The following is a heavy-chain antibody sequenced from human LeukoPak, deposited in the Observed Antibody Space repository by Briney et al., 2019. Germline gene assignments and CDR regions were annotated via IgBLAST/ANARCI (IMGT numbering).Heavy chain of an antibody. CDR2: IYYSGST. CDR1: GGSISSYY. D-gene: IGHD1-26*01. J-gene: IGHJ4*02. Sequence: PSETLSLTCTGSGGSISSYYWSWLRQPPGKGLEWIGYIYYSGSTNYNPSLKSRVTISVDTSKNQFSLKLSSVTAADTAVYYCARSIVGATTFDYWGQGTLVTVSS. CDR3: ARSIVGATTFDY. V-gene: IGHV4-59*01.